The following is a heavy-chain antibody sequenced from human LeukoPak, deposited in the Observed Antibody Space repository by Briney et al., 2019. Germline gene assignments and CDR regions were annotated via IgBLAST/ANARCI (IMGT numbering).Heavy chain of an antibody. CDR3: ATDKYYDSSGYYLGYYYGMDV. CDR1: GGTFSSYA. V-gene: IGHV1-69*13. Sequence: GASVKVSCKASGGTFSSYAISWVRQAPGQGLEWMGGIIPIFGTANYAQKFQGRVMITADESTSTAYMELSSLRSEDTAVYYCATDKYYDSSGYYLGYYYGMDVWGQGTTVTVSS. CDR2: IIPIFGTA. D-gene: IGHD3-22*01. J-gene: IGHJ6*02.